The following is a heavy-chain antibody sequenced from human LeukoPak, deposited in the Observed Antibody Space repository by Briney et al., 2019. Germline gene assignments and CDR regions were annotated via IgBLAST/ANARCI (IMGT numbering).Heavy chain of an antibody. CDR1: GGSVSSGSYY. CDR3: ARGYSSGWYLLYYYYGMDV. D-gene: IGHD6-19*01. V-gene: IGHV4-61*01. Sequence: PSETLSLTCTVSGGSVSSGSYYWSWIRQPPGKGLEWIGYIYYSGSTNYNPSLKSRVTISVDTSKNQFSLKLSSVTAADTAVYYCARGYSSGWYLLYYYYGMDVWGQGTTVTVSS. J-gene: IGHJ6*02. CDR2: IYYSGST.